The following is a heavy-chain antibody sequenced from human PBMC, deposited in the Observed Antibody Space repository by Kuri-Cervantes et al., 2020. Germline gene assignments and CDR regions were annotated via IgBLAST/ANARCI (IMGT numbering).Heavy chain of an antibody. Sequence: GSLRLSCTVSGGAISSSSYYWGWFLQPPGQGLAWIGSIYYSGSTYYNPSLKSRVTISVDTSKNQFSLKLSSVTAADTAVYYCAGQMATKSDGAFDIWGQGTMVTVSS. CDR3: AGQMATKSDGAFDI. CDR2: IYYSGST. CDR1: GGAISSSSYY. D-gene: IGHD5-24*01. V-gene: IGHV4-39*01. J-gene: IGHJ3*02.